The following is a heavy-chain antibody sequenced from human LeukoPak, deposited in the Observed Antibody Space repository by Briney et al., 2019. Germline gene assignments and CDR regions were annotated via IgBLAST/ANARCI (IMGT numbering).Heavy chain of an antibody. J-gene: IGHJ4*02. CDR1: GFTFSSYA. CDR2: ISGSGGST. Sequence: GGSLRLSCAASGFTFSSYAMSWVRQAPGKGLEWVSAISGSGGSTYYADSVKGRFTISRDNSKNTLYLQMNSLRAEDTAVYYCARDWSDIVVVVAATPFYYWGQGTLVTVSS. CDR3: ARDWSDIVVVVAATPFYY. V-gene: IGHV3-23*01. D-gene: IGHD2-15*01.